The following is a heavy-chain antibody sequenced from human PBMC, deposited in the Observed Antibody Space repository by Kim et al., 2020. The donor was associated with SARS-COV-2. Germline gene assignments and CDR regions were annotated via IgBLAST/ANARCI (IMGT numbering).Heavy chain of an antibody. V-gene: IGHV3-30*04. Sequence: GGSLRLSCAASGFTFSSYAMHWVRQAPGKGLEWVAVISYDGSNKYYADSVKGRFTISRDNSKNSLYLQMNSLRAEDTAVYYCARPRGGSAFDAFYPWGKG. CDR1: GFTFSSYA. D-gene: IGHD3-16*01. CDR3: ARPRGGSAFDAFYP. CDR2: ISYDGSNK. J-gene: IGHJ5*02.